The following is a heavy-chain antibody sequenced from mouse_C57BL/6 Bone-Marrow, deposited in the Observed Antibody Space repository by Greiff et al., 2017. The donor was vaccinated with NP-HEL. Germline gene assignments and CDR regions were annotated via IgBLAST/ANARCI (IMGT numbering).Heavy chain of an antibody. CDR3: AREIYYGSSFYYFDY. CDR2: IYPGSGST. J-gene: IGHJ2*01. V-gene: IGHV1-55*01. CDR1: GYTFTSYW. D-gene: IGHD1-1*01. Sequence: QVQLQQPGAELVKPGASVKMSCKASGYTFTSYWITWVKQRPGQGLEWIGDIYPGSGSTNYNEKFKSKATLTVDTSSSTAYMQLSSLTSEDSAVYYCAREIYYGSSFYYFDYWGKGTTLTVSA.